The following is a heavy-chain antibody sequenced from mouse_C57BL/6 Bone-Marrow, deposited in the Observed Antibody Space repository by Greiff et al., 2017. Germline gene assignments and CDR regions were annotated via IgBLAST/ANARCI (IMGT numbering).Heavy chain of an antibody. CDR2: IYPGDGDT. J-gene: IGHJ4*01. D-gene: IGHD2-3*01. V-gene: IGHV1-82*01. CDR3: ASRSLLPSYAMDY. Sequence: VQLQQSGPELVKPGASVKISCKASGYAFSSSWMNWVKQRPGKGLEWIGRIYPGDGDTNYTGKFKGKATLTADKSSSTAYMQLSSLTSEDSAVYFCASRSLLPSYAMDYWGQGTSVTVSS. CDR1: GYAFSSSW.